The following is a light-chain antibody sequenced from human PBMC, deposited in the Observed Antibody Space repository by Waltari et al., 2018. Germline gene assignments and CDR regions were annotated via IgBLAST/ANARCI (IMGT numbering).Light chain of an antibody. CDR1: QSVSRV. J-gene: IGKJ1*01. V-gene: IGKV3-20*01. CDR3: QHYVRLPVT. Sequence: EIMLTQSPGTLSLSPGERATLSCRASQSVSRVLAWYQQKPGQAPRLLIYGASNRATGIPDRFSGSGSGTDFSLTISRLEPEDFAVYYCQHYVRLPVTFGQGTKVEIK. CDR2: GAS.